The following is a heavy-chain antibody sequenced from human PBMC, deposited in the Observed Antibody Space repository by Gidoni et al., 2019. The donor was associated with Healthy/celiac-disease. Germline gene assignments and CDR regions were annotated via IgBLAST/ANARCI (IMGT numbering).Heavy chain of an antibody. D-gene: IGHD3-10*01. CDR1: GFTCSNAW. CDR3: TTDPVHITMVRVINWFDP. V-gene: IGHV3-15*01. J-gene: IGHJ5*02. Sequence: EVQLVESGGGVVKPGGSLRLSCAASGFTCSNAWMSWVRRAPGKGMEWVGPIKSNTDGGTTDYAAPVKVRFTISRDDSKNTLYLQMNRLKPDDTAVYYCTTDPVHITMVRVINWFDPWGQGTLVTVSS. CDR2: IKSNTDGGTT.